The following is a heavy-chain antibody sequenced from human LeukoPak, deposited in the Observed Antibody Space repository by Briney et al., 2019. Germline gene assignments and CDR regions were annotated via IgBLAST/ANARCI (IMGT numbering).Heavy chain of an antibody. Sequence: TGGSLRLSCAASGFTFSDYSMNWVRQAPGKGLEWVSYISSSSSTVYYADSVKGRFTISRDNSKNTLYLQMNSLRAEDTAVYYCAKAAPTGYSYAHGMAFDIWGQGTMVTVSS. CDR1: GFTFSDYS. CDR3: AKAAPTGYSYAHGMAFDI. D-gene: IGHD5-18*01. V-gene: IGHV3-48*01. CDR2: ISSSSSTV. J-gene: IGHJ3*02.